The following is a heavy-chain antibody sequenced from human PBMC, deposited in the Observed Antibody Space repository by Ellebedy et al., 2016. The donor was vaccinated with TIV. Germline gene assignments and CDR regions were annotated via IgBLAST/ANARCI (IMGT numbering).Heavy chain of an antibody. V-gene: IGHV3-23*01. J-gene: IGHJ3*01. CDR1: GFSFSSYA. CDR3: VKDQIAGDGRWVFDL. Sequence: GESLKISCVASGFSFSSYALSWVRQAPGKGLEWVSGIVGSGATKYADSVKGRFSISRDNSKSTVDLQMNSLRAEDTGIYYCVKDQIAGDGRWVFDLWGQGTMVTVSS. D-gene: IGHD5-24*01. CDR2: IVGSGATK.